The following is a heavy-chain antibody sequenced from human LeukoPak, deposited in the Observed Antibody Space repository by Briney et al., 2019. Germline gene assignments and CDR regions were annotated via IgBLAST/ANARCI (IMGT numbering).Heavy chain of an antibody. Sequence: PSETLSLTCTVSGGSISSYYWSWIRQPAGKGLEWIGRIYTSGSTNYNPSLKSRVTMSVDTSKNQFSLKLSSVTAADTAVYYCAREIAATGTALFDPWGQGTLVTVSS. D-gene: IGHD6-13*01. J-gene: IGHJ5*02. CDR2: IYTSGST. V-gene: IGHV4-4*07. CDR3: AREIAATGTALFDP. CDR1: GGSISSYY.